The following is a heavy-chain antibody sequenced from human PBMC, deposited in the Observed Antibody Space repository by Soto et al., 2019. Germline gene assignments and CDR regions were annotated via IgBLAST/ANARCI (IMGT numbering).Heavy chain of an antibody. CDR1: GYTFTGYY. D-gene: IGHD2-2*02. CDR3: ARDLRSDCSSTSCYTWGNRVHLYYGMDV. J-gene: IGHJ6*02. CDR2: INPNSGGT. V-gene: IGHV1-2*04. Sequence: QVQLVQSGAEVKKPGASVKVPCKASGYTFTGYYMHWVRQAPGQGLEWMGWINPNSGGTNYAQKFQGWVTMTRDTSISTAYMELSRLRSDDTAVYYCARDLRSDCSSTSCYTWGNRVHLYYGMDVWGQGTTVTVSS.